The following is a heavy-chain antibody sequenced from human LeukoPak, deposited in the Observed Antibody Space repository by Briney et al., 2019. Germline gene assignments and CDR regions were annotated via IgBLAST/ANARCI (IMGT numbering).Heavy chain of an antibody. CDR2: ISGGRGST. CDR3: AKDWGSYWFDY. J-gene: IGHJ4*02. D-gene: IGHD1-26*01. V-gene: IGHV3-23*01. CDR1: GFTFSSYA. Sequence: GGSLRLSCAASGFTFSSYAMSWVRQAPGKGLEWVSGISGGRGSTYYADSVKGRFIISRDNSKNTLYLQMNSLRAEDTAVYYCAKDWGSYWFDYWGQGTLVTVSS.